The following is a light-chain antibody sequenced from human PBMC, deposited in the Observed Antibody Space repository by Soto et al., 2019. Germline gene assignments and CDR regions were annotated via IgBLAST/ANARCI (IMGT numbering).Light chain of an antibody. J-gene: IGKJ2*01. V-gene: IGKV3-15*01. Sequence: EIVMTQSPVTLSVSPGERATLSCRASQSVGSNLAWYQQKPGQAPRLLLYGASTRATGIPGRFSGSGSGTGFKLTITSLQSKDFAVYYCQQHNYWPSFGQGTKLEFK. CDR1: QSVGSN. CDR2: GAS. CDR3: QQHNYWPS.